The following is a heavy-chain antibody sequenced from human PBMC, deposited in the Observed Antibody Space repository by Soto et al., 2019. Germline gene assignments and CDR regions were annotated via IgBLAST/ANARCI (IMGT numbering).Heavy chain of an antibody. V-gene: IGHV3-48*01. CDR2: ISSSSSTI. CDR3: ARDYSSYGPFDY. J-gene: IGHJ4*02. Sequence: GRPLRLSCAAAGVTCSSYSRNCVRKAPGKGLEWVSYISSSSSTIYYADSVKGRFTISRDNAKNSLYLQMNSLRAEDTAVYYCARDYSSYGPFDYWGQGTLVPVS. CDR1: GVTCSSYS. D-gene: IGHD5-18*01.